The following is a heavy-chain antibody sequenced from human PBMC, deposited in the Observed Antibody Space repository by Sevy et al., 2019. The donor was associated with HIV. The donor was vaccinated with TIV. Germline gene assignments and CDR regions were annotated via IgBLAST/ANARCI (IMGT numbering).Heavy chain of an antibody. CDR3: ATNMVHAGAYDSYFNF. V-gene: IGHV3-33*01. CDR1: QFNFDTYA. D-gene: IGHD3-10*01. Sequence: GGSVRLSCVASQFNFDTYAIHWVRQAPGKGLEWVAMIWYDGSSKDYAESVKGRFAISRDNSQNTAFLQMNSLRAEDTGVYYCATNMVHAGAYDSYFNFWGQGSLVTVSS. CDR2: IWYDGSSK. J-gene: IGHJ4*02.